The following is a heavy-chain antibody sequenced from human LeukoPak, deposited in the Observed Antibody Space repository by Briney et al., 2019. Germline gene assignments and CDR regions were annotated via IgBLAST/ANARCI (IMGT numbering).Heavy chain of an antibody. CDR3: WLRLGDYYYYYMDV. Sequence: PGGSLRLSCAASEFSVGSNYMTWVRQAPGKGLEWVAVISYDGSNKYYADSVKGRFTISRDNSKNTLYLQMNSLRAEDTAVYYSWLRLGDYYYYYMDVWGKGTTVTVSS. V-gene: IGHV3-30*03. J-gene: IGHJ6*03. D-gene: IGHD5-12*01. CDR2: ISYDGSNK. CDR1: EFSVGSNY.